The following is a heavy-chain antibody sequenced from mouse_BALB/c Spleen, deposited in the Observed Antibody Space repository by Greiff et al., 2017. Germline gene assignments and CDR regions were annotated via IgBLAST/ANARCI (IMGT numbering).Heavy chain of an antibody. V-gene: IGHV7-3*02. CDR1: GFTFTDYY. CDR3: ARGGDY. CDR2: IRNKANGYTT. J-gene: IGHJ4*01. Sequence: VQLVESGGGLVQPGGSLRLSCATSGFTFTDYYMSWVRQPPGKALEWLGFIRNKANGYTTEYSASVKGRFTISRDNSQSILYLQMNTLRAEDSATYYCARGGDYWGQGTSVTVSS.